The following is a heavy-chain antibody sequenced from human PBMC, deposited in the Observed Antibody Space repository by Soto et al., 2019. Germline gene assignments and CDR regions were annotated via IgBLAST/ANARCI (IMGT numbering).Heavy chain of an antibody. Sequence: QVQLVQSGAEVKKPGSSVKVSCKASGCTFSSYTISWVRQAPGQGLEWMGRIIPILGIANYAQKFQGRVTITADKSTSTAYMELSSLRSEDTAVYYCARRSYCSGGSCPGYWGQGTLVTVSS. D-gene: IGHD2-15*01. CDR3: ARRSYCSGGSCPGY. CDR1: GCTFSSYT. J-gene: IGHJ4*02. CDR2: IIPILGIA. V-gene: IGHV1-69*02.